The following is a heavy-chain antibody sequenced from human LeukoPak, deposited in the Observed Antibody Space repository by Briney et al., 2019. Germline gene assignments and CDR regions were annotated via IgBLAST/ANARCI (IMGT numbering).Heavy chain of an antibody. V-gene: IGHV3-74*03. Sequence: PGGSLRLSCAASGFSFSTSWMHWVRQAPGKGLVWVTRINSDGSTTTHADSVKGRFTISRDNSKNTLYLQMNSLRAEDTAVYYCAALQRDWGQGTLVTVSS. CDR1: GFSFSTSW. CDR3: AALQRD. J-gene: IGHJ4*02. CDR2: INSDGSTT.